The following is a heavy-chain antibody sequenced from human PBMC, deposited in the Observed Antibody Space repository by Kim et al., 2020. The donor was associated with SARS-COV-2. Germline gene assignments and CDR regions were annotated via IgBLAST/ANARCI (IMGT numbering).Heavy chain of an antibody. J-gene: IGHJ4*02. V-gene: IGHV4-39*01. CDR1: GGSISSSSYY. Sequence: SETLSLTCTVSGGSISSSSYYWGWIRQPPGKGLEWIGSIYYSGSTYYNPSLKSRVTISVDTSKNQFSLKLSSVTAADTAVYYCARLRYSSSWYPLDYWGQGTLVTVSS. CDR2: IYYSGST. CDR3: ARLRYSSSWYPLDY. D-gene: IGHD6-13*01.